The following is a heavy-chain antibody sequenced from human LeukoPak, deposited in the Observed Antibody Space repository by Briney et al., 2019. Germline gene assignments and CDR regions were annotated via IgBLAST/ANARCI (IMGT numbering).Heavy chain of an antibody. CDR1: GFTFSSYE. D-gene: IGHD3-22*01. CDR2: ISSSGSTI. CDR3: ARAGSLLITVFDY. J-gene: IGHJ4*02. Sequence: PGGSLRLSCAASGFTFSSYEMNWVRQAPGKGLEWVSYISSSGSTIYYADSVKGRFTISRDNAKNSLYLQMNSLRAEDTAVYYCARAGSLLITVFDYWGQGTLVTVSS. V-gene: IGHV3-48*03.